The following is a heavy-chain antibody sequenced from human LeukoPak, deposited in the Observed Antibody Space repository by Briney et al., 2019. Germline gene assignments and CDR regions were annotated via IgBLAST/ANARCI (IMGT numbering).Heavy chain of an antibody. Sequence: ASVKVSCKASGYTFTGYCMHWVRQAPGQGLEWMGWINPNSGGTNYAQKFQGRVTMTRDTSISTAYMELSRLRSDDTAVYYCARDPNGSGNWNYWGQGTLVTVSS. D-gene: IGHD3-10*01. CDR2: INPNSGGT. J-gene: IGHJ4*02. CDR1: GYTFTGYC. V-gene: IGHV1-2*02. CDR3: ARDPNGSGNWNY.